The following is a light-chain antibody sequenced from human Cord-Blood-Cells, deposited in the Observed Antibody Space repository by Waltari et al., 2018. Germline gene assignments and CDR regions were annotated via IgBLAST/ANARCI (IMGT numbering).Light chain of an antibody. J-gene: IGKJ1*01. CDR2: WAS. CDR3: QQYYSTPQT. V-gene: IGKV4-1*01. Sequence: DIVMTQSPDSLAVSPGERATINCKSSQSVLYSSNNKNYLAWYQQKPGQPPKLLIYWASTRESGVPDRVSGSGSGTDFTLTISSLQAEDVAVYYCQQYYSTPQTFGQGTKVEIK. CDR1: QSVLYSSNNKNY.